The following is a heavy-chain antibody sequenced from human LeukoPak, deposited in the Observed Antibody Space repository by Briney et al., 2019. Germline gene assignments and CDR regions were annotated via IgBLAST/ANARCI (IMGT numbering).Heavy chain of an antibody. CDR3: ARQPILYAFDI. CDR2: IYYSGST. J-gene: IGHJ3*02. D-gene: IGHD2-15*01. V-gene: IGHV4-59*08. CDR1: GGSISSYY. Sequence: SETLSLTCTVSGGSISSYYWSWIRQPAGKGLEWIGNIYYSGSTNYNTSLKSRLTISVDTSKNQFSLKLSPVTAADTAVYYCARQPILYAFDIWGQGTMVTVSS.